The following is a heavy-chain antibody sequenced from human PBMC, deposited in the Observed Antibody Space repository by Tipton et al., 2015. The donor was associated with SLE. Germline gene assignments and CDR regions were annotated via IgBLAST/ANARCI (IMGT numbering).Heavy chain of an antibody. CDR1: GGSFSGYY. Sequence: TLSLTCAVYGGSFSGYYWSWIRQPPGKGLEWIGYIYYSGSTNYNPSLKSRVTISVDTSKNQFSLKLSSVTAADTAVYYCARGNHRWLPFPFDYWGQGTLVTVSS. CDR2: IYYSGST. D-gene: IGHD6-19*01. CDR3: ARGNHRWLPFPFDY. J-gene: IGHJ4*02. V-gene: IGHV4-59*01.